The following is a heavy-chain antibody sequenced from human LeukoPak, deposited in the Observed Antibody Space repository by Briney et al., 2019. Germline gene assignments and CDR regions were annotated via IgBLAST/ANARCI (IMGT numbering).Heavy chain of an antibody. CDR3: ARDPRIAAAADPY. V-gene: IGHV3-21*01. D-gene: IGHD6-13*01. Sequence: GGSLRLSCAASGFTFSSYSMNWLRQAPGKGLEWVSSISSSSSYIYYADSVKGRFTISRDNAKNSLYLQMNSLRAEDTAVYYCARDPRIAAAADPYWGQGTLVTVSS. J-gene: IGHJ4*02. CDR1: GFTFSSYS. CDR2: ISSSSSYI.